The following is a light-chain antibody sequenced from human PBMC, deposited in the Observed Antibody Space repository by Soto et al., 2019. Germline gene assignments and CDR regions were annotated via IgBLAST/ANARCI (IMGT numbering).Light chain of an antibody. CDR1: QSVGSY. CDR2: DAT. J-gene: IGKJ4*01. CDR3: QQGSNWPSLT. Sequence: EIVLTQSPATLSLSPGERATLSCRASQSVGSYLAWHQQKPGQAPRLLIYDATNRATGIPARFSASGSGTAFTLTISSLEPEDFAVYYCQQGSNWPSLTFGGGPKVEIK. V-gene: IGKV3-11*01.